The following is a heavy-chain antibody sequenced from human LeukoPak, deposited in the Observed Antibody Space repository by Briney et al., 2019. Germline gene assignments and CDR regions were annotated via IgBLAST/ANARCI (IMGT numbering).Heavy chain of an antibody. J-gene: IGHJ6*03. V-gene: IGHV4-59*01. CDR1: GGSISSYY. CDR3: ARTTMVRGTYYMDV. Sequence: SETLSLTCTVAGGSISSYYWSWIRQPPGKGLEWIGYIYYSGYTNYNPSLKSRVTISVDTSKNQFSLKLSSVTAADTAVYYCARTTMVRGTYYMDVWGKGTTVTISS. CDR2: IYYSGYT. D-gene: IGHD3-10*01.